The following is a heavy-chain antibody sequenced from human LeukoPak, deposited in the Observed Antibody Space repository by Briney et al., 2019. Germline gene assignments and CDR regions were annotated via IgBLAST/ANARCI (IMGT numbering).Heavy chain of an antibody. CDR3: ARVDTGYYYGSGSYYFDY. V-gene: IGHV4-31*11. D-gene: IGHD3-10*01. J-gene: IGHJ4*02. Sequence: KPSETLSLTCAVYGGSFSGYYWSWIRQHPGKGLEWIGYIYYSGSTYYNPSLKSRVTISVDTSKNQFSLKLSSVTAADTAVYYCARVDTGYYYGSGSYYFDYWGQGTLVTVSS. CDR1: GGSFSGYY. CDR2: IYYSGST.